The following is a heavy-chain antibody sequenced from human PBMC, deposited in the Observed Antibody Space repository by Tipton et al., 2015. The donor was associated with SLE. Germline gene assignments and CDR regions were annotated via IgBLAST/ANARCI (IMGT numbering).Heavy chain of an antibody. V-gene: IGHV3-33*08. CDR2: IWYDGSNK. Sequence: SLRLSCAASGFTFSSYSMNWVRQAPGKGLEWVAVIWYDGSNKYYADSVKGRFTISRNNSKNTLYLQMNSLRAEDTAVYYCARLCEDWFDPWGQGTLVTVSS. J-gene: IGHJ5*02. CDR3: ARLCEDWFDP. D-gene: IGHD3-10*02. CDR1: GFTFSSYS.